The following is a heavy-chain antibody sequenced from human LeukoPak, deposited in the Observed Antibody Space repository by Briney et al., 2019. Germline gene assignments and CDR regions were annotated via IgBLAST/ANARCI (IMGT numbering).Heavy chain of an antibody. V-gene: IGHV1-46*01. Sequence: GASVKVSCKASGGTFSSYAISWVRQAPGQGLEWMGIINPSGGSTSYAQKFQGRVTMTRDTSTSTVYMELSSLRYEDTAIYYCAKDRSPIHYYDTSGYLNWFDPWGQGTPVTVSS. CDR3: AKDRSPIHYYDTSGYLNWFDP. CDR1: GGTFSSYA. CDR2: INPSGGST. J-gene: IGHJ5*02. D-gene: IGHD3-22*01.